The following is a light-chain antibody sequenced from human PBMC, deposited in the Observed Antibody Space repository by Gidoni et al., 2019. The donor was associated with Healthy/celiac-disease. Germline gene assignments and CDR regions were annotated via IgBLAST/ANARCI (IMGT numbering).Light chain of an antibody. J-gene: IGKJ2*01. CDR3: QQYNNWLRT. CDR1: QSVSSN. Sequence: EIVMTQSPATLSVSPGERATLSCRASQSVSSNLAWYQQKPGQAPRLLIYGASTRATGIPARFSGSGSGTAFTLTISSLQSEDFAVSYCQQYNNWLRTFGQGTKLEIK. CDR2: GAS. V-gene: IGKV3-15*01.